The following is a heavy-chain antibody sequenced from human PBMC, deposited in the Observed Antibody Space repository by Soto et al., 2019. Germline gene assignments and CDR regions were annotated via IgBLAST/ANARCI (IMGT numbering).Heavy chain of an antibody. CDR2: ISSGSDYI. J-gene: IGHJ6*02. CDR3: MGGDYDRYTYYGMDV. V-gene: IGHV3-21*01. D-gene: IGHD4-17*01. CDR1: GFTFSSLS. Sequence: EVQMVESGGGLVKPGGSLRLSCAASGFTFSSLSMNWVRQAPGKGLEWVSSISSGSDYIYYADSMKGRFTISRDNGKNALYLQMNSLRAEDTAVNYCMGGDYDRYTYYGMDVWGQGTTVTVSS.